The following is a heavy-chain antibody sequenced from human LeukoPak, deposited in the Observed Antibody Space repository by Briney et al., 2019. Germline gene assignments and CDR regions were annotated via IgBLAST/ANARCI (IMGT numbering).Heavy chain of an antibody. CDR2: ITWNGGST. D-gene: IGHD3-22*01. CDR1: GFTFDDYG. J-gene: IGHJ4*02. CDR3: ARARSGYYQDY. V-gene: IGHV3-20*04. Sequence: GGSLRLSCTAAGFTFDDYGMSWVRQIPGKGLEWVAGITWNGGSTDYAVSVRGRFTISRDNAKKSVYLQMNGLRAEDTAVYYCARARSGYYQDYWGQGTLVTVSS.